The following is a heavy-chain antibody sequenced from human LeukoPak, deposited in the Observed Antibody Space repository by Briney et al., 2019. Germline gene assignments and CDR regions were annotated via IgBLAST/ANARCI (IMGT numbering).Heavy chain of an antibody. J-gene: IGHJ4*02. CDR2: ISYDGGNA. D-gene: IGHD3-16*01. CDR3: APPGDHYFDY. V-gene: IGHV3-30-3*01. CDR1: GFNFRNYA. Sequence: PGGSLRLSCAASGFNFRNYAMHWVRQAPGKGLDWVAVISYDGGNAYYADSVLGRFSISRDNSRNTLYRQMNSLGVEDTAVYYCAPPGDHYFDYWGQGALVTVSS.